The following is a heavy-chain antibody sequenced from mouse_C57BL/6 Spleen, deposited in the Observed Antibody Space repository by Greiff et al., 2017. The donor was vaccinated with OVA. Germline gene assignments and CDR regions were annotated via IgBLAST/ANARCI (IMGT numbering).Heavy chain of an antibody. D-gene: IGHD1-1*01. CDR1: GFTFSDYG. Sequence: EVKLMESGGGLVKPGGSLKLSCAASGFTFSDYGMHWVRQAPEKGLEWVAYISSGSSTIYYADTVKGRFTISRDNAKNTLFLQMTSLRSEDTAMYYCARGYYYGSREDYFDYWGQGTTLTVSS. J-gene: IGHJ2*01. V-gene: IGHV5-17*01. CDR3: ARGYYYGSREDYFDY. CDR2: ISSGSSTI.